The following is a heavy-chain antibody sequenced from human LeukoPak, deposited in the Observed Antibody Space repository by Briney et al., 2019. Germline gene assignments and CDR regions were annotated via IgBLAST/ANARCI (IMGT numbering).Heavy chain of an antibody. V-gene: IGHV3-30*04. CDR3: AWDHLDY. CDR2: ISYDGSNK. J-gene: IGHJ4*02. Sequence: GGSLRLSCAASGFTFSSYAMHWVRQAPGKGLEWVAIISYDGSNKYYADSVKGRFTISRDNSKNTLYLQMNSLRAEDTAVYYCAWDHLDYWGQGTLVTVSP. CDR1: GFTFSSYA.